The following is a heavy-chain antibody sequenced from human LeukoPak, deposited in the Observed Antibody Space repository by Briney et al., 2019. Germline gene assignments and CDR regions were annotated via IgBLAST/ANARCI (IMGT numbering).Heavy chain of an antibody. Sequence: PSETLSLTCTVSGGSISSYYWSWIRQPPGKGLEWIGYIYYSGSTNYNPSLKSRVTMSVDTSKNQFSLKLSSVTAADTAVYYCASHDILTGFVYWGQGTLVTVSS. D-gene: IGHD3-9*01. CDR2: IYYSGST. V-gene: IGHV4-59*01. J-gene: IGHJ4*02. CDR1: GGSISSYY. CDR3: ASHDILTGFVY.